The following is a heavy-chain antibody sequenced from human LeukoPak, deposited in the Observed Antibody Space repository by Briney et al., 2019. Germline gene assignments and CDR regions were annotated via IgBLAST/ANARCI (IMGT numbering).Heavy chain of an antibody. CDR2: INQKGGTR. D-gene: IGHD3-16*01. Sequence: PGGSLRLSCAASGFTFRNTWMAWVRQAPGKGLEWVANINQKGGTRQYTDTVRGRFTLSRDKAKNSLYLEMNSLRAEDTGLYHCARDMKGNLDYWGRGTLVTVSS. CDR1: GFTFRNTW. CDR3: ARDMKGNLDY. J-gene: IGHJ4*02. V-gene: IGHV3-7*01.